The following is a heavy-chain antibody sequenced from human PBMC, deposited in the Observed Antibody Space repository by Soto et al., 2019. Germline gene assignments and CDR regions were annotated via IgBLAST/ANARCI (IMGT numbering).Heavy chain of an antibody. CDR2: ISYDGSNK. J-gene: IGHJ6*02. V-gene: IGHV3-30*18. CDR1: GFTFSSYG. Sequence: QVQLVESGGGVVQPGRSLRLSCAASGFTFSSYGMHWVRQAPGKGLEWVAVISYDGSNKYYADSVKGRFTICRDNSKNTLYLQMNSLRAEDTAVYYCAKDLYCSSTSFYPQPRNYYYYYGMDVWGQGTTVTVSS. D-gene: IGHD2-2*01. CDR3: AKDLYCSSTSFYPQPRNYYYYYGMDV.